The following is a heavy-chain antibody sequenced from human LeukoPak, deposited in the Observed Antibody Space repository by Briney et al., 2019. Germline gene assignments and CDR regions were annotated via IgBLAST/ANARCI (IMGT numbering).Heavy chain of an antibody. J-gene: IGHJ5*02. CDR3: ARTHQLLFVNWFDP. Sequence: ASETLSLTCTVSGGSISSYCWSWIRQPPGEGLEWIRYIYYSGSTNYNPSLKSRVTISVDTSKNQFSLKLSSVTAADTAVYYCARTHQLLFVNWFDPWGQGTLVTVSS. V-gene: IGHV4-59*01. CDR2: IYYSGST. D-gene: IGHD2-2*01. CDR1: GGSISSYC.